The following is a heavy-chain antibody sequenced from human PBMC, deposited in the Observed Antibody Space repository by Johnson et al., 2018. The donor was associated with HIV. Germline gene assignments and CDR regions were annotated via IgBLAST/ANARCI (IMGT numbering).Heavy chain of an antibody. J-gene: IGHJ3*02. CDR2: ISRSGSTI. V-gene: IGHV3-11*04. Sequence: QVQLVESGGGVVQPGGSLRLSCAASGFTFSDYYMSWIRQAPGKGLEWVSYISRSGSTIYYPDSVKGRFTISRDSAKNSLYLQMNSLRDEDTDVYYCAWVDSSWACDIWGQGTMVTVSS. D-gene: IGHD2-15*01. CDR1: GFTFSDYY. CDR3: AWVDSSWACDI.